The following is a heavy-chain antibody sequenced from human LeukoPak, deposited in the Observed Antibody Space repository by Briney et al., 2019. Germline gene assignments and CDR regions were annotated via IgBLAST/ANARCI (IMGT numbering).Heavy chain of an antibody. D-gene: IGHD2-2*02. CDR3: ARYSVVVVPAAITSNYYYYYYMDV. J-gene: IGHJ6*03. Sequence: PSETLSLTCTVSGGSISSGDYYWGWLRQPPGTGLEWLGYIYYSGSTYYNPSLKSRVTISVDTPKNQFSLKLSSVTAADTAVYYCARYSVVVVPAAITSNYYYYYYMDVWGKGTTVTVSS. CDR2: IYYSGST. V-gene: IGHV4-30-4*08. CDR1: GGSISSGDYY.